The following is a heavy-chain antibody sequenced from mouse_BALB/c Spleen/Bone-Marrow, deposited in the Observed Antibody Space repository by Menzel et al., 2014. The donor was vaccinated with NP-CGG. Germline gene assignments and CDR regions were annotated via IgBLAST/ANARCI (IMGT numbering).Heavy chain of an antibody. CDR3: AREIITSFAY. V-gene: IGHV1-54*01. J-gene: IGHJ3*01. CDR1: GYAFTNYL. D-gene: IGHD1-1*01. Sequence: QVQLQQSGAELVRPGTSVKVSCKASGYAFTNYLIEWVKQRPGQGLGWTGVINPGSGGTNYNEKFKGKATLTADKSSSTAYMQLSSLTSDDSAVYFCAREIITSFAYWGQGTLVTVSA. CDR2: INPGSGGT.